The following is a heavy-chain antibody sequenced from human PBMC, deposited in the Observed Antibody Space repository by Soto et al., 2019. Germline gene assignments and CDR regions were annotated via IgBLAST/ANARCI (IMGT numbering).Heavy chain of an antibody. CDR2: INPSGGST. J-gene: IGHJ4*02. CDR3: AIQVLWSGYYPSGLDY. CDR1: GYTFTSYY. V-gene: IGHV1-46*01. D-gene: IGHD3-3*01. Sequence: ASVKVSCKASGYTFTSYYMHWVRQAPGQGLEWMGIINPSGGSTSYAQKFQGRVTMTRDTSTSTVYMELSSLRSEDTAVYYCAIQVLWSGYYPSGLDYWGQGTLVTVPS.